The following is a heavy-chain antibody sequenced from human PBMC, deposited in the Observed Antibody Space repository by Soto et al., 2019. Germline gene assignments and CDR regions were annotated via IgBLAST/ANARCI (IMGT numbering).Heavy chain of an antibody. CDR2: ISSSGSTI. J-gene: IGHJ6*02. D-gene: IGHD3-3*01. CDR1: RFTFSDYY. V-gene: IGHV3-11*01. Sequence: GGSLRPSCAASRFTFSDYYMSFIRPAPGKWLEWVSYISSSGSTIYYADSVKGRFTISRDNAKNSLYLQMNSLRAEDTAVYYCARDRITIFGVVIIYYGMDVWGQGTTVTVSS. CDR3: ARDRITIFGVVIIYYGMDV.